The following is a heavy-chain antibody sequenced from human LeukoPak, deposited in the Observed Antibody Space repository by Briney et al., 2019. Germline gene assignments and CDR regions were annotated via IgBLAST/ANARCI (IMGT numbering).Heavy chain of an antibody. CDR3: ARDNGQGTPNWYFDL. CDR2: INPSGGST. CDR1: GYTFTSYY. V-gene: IGHV1-46*01. D-gene: IGHD2-8*01. Sequence: ASVKVSCKASGYTFTSYYMHWVRQAPGQGLEWMGIINPSGGSTSYAQKFQGRVTMTRDTSTSTVYMELSSLRSEDTAVYYCARDNGQGTPNWYFDLWGRGTLVTVSS. J-gene: IGHJ2*01.